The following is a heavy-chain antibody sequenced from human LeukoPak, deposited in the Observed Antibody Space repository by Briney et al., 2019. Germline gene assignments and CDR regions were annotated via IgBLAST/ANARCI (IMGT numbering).Heavy chain of an antibody. CDR2: ISGSGGST. Sequence: GGSLRLSCAASGFTFSSYAMSWVRQAPGKGLEWVSAISGSGGSTYYADSVKGRCTISRDNSKNTLYLQMNSLRAEDTAVYYCAKDLGDGPTIFYWGQGTLVTVSS. J-gene: IGHJ4*02. CDR1: GFTFSSYA. V-gene: IGHV3-23*01. CDR3: AKDLGDGPTIFY. D-gene: IGHD3-10*01.